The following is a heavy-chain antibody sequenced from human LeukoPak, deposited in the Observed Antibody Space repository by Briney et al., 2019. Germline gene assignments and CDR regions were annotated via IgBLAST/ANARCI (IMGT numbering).Heavy chain of an antibody. CDR2: IYSDGSST. Sequence: PGESLRLSCAASGFTFSSFWMHWVRQAPGQGLVWVSRIYSDGSSTNYADSVKGRFTISRDNANNTLYLQMNSLRAEDTAVYYCARGGSTSLKDWGQGTLVTVSS. J-gene: IGHJ4*02. CDR1: GFTFSSFW. CDR3: ARGGSTSLKD. D-gene: IGHD2-2*01. V-gene: IGHV3-74*01.